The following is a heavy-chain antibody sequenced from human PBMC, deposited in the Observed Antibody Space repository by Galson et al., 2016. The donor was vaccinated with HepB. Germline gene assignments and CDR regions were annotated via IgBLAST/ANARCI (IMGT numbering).Heavy chain of an antibody. J-gene: IGHJ4*02. Sequence: SVKVSCKASGHTSTTYGISWVRQAPGQGLEWMGWISAHTGNTNYAQTVQGRVTMTIDTSTTTAYLELRSLKSDDTAVYYCARDWGDSRVISDYWGQGTLLTVSS. CDR2: ISAHTGNT. CDR3: ARDWGDSRVISDY. CDR1: GHTSTTYG. V-gene: IGHV1-18*01. D-gene: IGHD2-21*01.